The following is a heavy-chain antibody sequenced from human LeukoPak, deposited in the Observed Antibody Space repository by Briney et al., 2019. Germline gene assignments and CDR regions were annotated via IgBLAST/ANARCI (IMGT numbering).Heavy chain of an antibody. J-gene: IGHJ5*02. Sequence: GESPKISCKGSGYSFTTHWIAWVRQMPGKGLEWMGIIYPGDSYTKYSPAFQGQVTISADKSVTTAYLQWSSLKASDTAMYYCARHEGGAFDPWGQGTLVTVSS. CDR3: ARHEGGAFDP. CDR2: IYPGDSYT. CDR1: GYSFTTHW. D-gene: IGHD4/OR15-4a*01. V-gene: IGHV5-51*01.